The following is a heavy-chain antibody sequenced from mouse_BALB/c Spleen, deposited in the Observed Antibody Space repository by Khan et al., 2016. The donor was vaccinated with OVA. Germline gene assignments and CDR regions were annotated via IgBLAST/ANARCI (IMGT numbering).Heavy chain of an antibody. CDR3: ASQNYYGNSYYAMDY. D-gene: IGHD2-1*01. J-gene: IGHJ4*01. V-gene: IGHV1S41*01. CDR2: IGPGSGST. Sequence: DLVKPGASVKLSCKASGYTFTSYWINWIKQRPGQGLEWIGRIGPGSGSTDYNEMFGDKATLTVDTSSSTVYIQLSSLSSEDSAGYFCASQNYYGNSYYAMDYWGQGTSVTVSS. CDR1: GYTFTSYW.